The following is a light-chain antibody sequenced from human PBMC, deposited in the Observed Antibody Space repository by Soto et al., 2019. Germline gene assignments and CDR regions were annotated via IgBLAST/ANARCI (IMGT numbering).Light chain of an antibody. CDR3: QQSYSTPPT. CDR2: TAS. CDR1: QTISTY. V-gene: IGKV1-39*01. J-gene: IGKJ5*01. Sequence: IHMTHSPYSLSATVLYSVSMSFRSIQTISTYLNCYQQKPGKAPTLLIFTASTLQSGVPSRFSGSGSGTDFTLTISSVQPEDFATYYCQQSYSTPPTFGQGTRLEIK.